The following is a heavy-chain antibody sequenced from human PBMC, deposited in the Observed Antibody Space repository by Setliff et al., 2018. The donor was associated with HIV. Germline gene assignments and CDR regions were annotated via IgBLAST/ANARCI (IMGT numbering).Heavy chain of an antibody. J-gene: IGHJ6*03. CDR2: IIPIFGTA. Sequence: GASVKVSCKTSGDTLSSYAITWVRQAPGQGLEWMGRIIPIFGTADYAQKFQGRVTLTADESTSIAYMELNSLRSEDTAVYYCAKGWLPTDYSFFYMDVWGKGATVTVSS. D-gene: IGHD5-12*01. CDR1: GDTLSSYA. V-gene: IGHV1-69*13. CDR3: AKGWLPTDYSFFYMDV.